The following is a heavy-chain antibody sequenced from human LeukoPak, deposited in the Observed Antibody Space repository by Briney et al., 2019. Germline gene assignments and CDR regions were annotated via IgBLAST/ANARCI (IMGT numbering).Heavy chain of an antibody. CDR2: IIPIYDPV. CDR1: GGTLSSYA. CDR3: ARDPSLGGRKGEKYYFDY. J-gene: IGHJ4*02. V-gene: IGHV1-69*13. D-gene: IGHD1-26*01. Sequence: SVKVSCKASGGTLSSYAFSWMRQAPGQGLEWMGRIIPIYDPVDYAQRFQGRVTITADESTNTVYMELSSLRSEDTAVYYCARDPSLGGRKGEKYYFDYWGQGTLVTVSS.